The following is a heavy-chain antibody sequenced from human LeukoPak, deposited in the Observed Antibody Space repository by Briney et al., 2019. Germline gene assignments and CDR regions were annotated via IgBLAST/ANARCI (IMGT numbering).Heavy chain of an antibody. CDR2: ISYDGSNK. D-gene: IGHD2-15*01. CDR3: ARDSPAYCSGGSCFSGGMDV. J-gene: IGHJ6*02. CDR1: GFTFSSYA. Sequence: GSLRLSCAASGFTFSSYAMHWVRQAPGKGLEWVAVISYDGSNKYYADSVKGRFTISRDNSKNTLYLQMNSLRAEDTAVYYCARDSPAYCSGGSCFSGGMDVWGQGTTVTVSS. V-gene: IGHV3-30-3*01.